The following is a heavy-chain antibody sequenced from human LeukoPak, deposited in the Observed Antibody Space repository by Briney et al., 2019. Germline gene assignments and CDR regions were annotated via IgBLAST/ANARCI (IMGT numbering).Heavy chain of an antibody. CDR1: GGSISSGSYY. CDR3: ARGYCTNGVCYWDHFEY. V-gene: IGHV4-61*02. D-gene: IGHD2-8*01. Sequence: SETLSLTCTVSGGSISSGSYYWSWIRQPAGKGLEWIGRIYTSGSTNYNPSLKSRVTMSVDTSKNQFSLKLSSVTAADTAVYYCARGYCTNGVCYWDHFEYWGQGTLVTVSS. CDR2: IYTSGST. J-gene: IGHJ4*02.